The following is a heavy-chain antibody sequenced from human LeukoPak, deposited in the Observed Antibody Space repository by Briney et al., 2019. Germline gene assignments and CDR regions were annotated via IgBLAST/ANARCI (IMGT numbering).Heavy chain of an antibody. V-gene: IGHV4-61*05. J-gene: IGHJ4*02. Sequence: RSSETLSLTCTVPGGSISSSFSFWGWIRHPPGKGLGWIGYIYSSGSTNYNPSLKSRVTISVDTSKNQFSLKLNSVTAADTAFYYCARAHGGFSWGIFDYWGQGTLVTVSS. CDR3: ARAHGGFSWGIFDY. D-gene: IGHD3-16*01. CDR2: IYSSGST. CDR1: GGSISSSFSF.